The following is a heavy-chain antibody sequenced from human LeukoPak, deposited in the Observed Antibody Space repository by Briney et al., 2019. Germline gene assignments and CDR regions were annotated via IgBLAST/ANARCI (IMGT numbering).Heavy chain of an antibody. CDR3: ARTVHYSTGWSPTYYFDY. CDR1: GGSISNYY. CDR2: IYYSGDT. Sequence: SETLSLTCTVSGGSISNYYWSWIRQPPGKGLEWIVHIYYSGDTNYNPSLKSRVSISVDTSKNQFSLKLSSVTAADTALYYCARTVHYSTGWSPTYYFDYWGQGTLVTVSS. D-gene: IGHD6-19*01. J-gene: IGHJ4*02. V-gene: IGHV4-59*01.